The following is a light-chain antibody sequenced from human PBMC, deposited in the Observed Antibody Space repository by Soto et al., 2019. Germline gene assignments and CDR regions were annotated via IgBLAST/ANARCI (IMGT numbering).Light chain of an antibody. CDR2: GAS. Sequence: EIVLTQSPGTLSLSPGEKATLSCRASKSVSSSYLAWYQQKPGQAPGLLIYGASSRATGILDRFSGSGSGTDFTLTISRLEPEDFAVYYCQQYGSSPLYTFGQGTKVDIK. V-gene: IGKV3-20*01. CDR1: KSVSSSY. CDR3: QQYGSSPLYT. J-gene: IGKJ2*01.